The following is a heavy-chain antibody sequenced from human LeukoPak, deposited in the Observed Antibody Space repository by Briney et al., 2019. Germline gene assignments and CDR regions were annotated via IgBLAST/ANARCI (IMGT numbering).Heavy chain of an antibody. J-gene: IGHJ4*02. V-gene: IGHV3-30*02. D-gene: IGHD3-3*01. CDR3: AKDPRTYYDFWSGYHRWYFDY. CDR2: IRYDGSNT. Sequence: PGGSLRLSCAASGFTFSSYGMHWVRQAPGKGLEWVAFIRYDGSNTYYADSVKGRFTISRDNSKNTLYLQMNSLRAEDTAVYYCAKDPRTYYDFWSGYHRWYFDYWGQGTLVTVSS. CDR1: GFTFSSYG.